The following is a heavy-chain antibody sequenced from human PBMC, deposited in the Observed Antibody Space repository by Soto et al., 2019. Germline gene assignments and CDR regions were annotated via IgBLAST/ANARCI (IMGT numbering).Heavy chain of an antibody. CDR1: GFTFSSYG. V-gene: IGHV3-30*18. J-gene: IGHJ5*02. CDR3: AKDNCISTSCYRLYNWFDP. D-gene: IGHD2-2*01. CDR2: ILYDGSNK. Sequence: QVQLVESGGGVVQPGRSLRLSCAASGFTFSSYGMHWVRQAPGKGLEWVAVILYDGSNKYYADSVKGRFTISRDNSKNTLYLQMNSLRAEDTAVYYCAKDNCISTSCYRLYNWFDPWGQGTLVIVSS.